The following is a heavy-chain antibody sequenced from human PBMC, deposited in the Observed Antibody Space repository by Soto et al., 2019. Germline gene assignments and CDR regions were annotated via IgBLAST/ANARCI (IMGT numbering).Heavy chain of an antibody. D-gene: IGHD3-3*01. V-gene: IGHV3-15*01. CDR1: GFTFSNAW. CDR2: IKSKTDGGTT. J-gene: IGHJ4*02. CDR3: TTDLNGLLRFLEWAGNY. Sequence: GSLRLSCAASGFTFSNAWMSWDRQAPGKGLEWVGRIKSKTDGGTTDYAAPVKGRFTISRDDSKNTLYLQMNSLKTEDTAVYYCTTDLNGLLRFLEWAGNYWGQGTLVTVSS.